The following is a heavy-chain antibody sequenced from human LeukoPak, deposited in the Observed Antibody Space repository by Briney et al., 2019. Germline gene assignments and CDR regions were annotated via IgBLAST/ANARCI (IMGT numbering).Heavy chain of an antibody. CDR3: ARQALWFFDH. V-gene: IGHV4-39*01. J-gene: IGHJ4*02. CDR2: TSYGGST. CDR1: GGSISSNSNY. D-gene: IGHD2-21*01. Sequence: SETLSLTCTVSGGSISSNSNYWAWIRQPPGRGLEWIGSTSYGGSTYYSPSLESRVTISVDTSKNQFSLRLSSVTAADTAVYYCARQALWFFDHWGQGTLVTVSS.